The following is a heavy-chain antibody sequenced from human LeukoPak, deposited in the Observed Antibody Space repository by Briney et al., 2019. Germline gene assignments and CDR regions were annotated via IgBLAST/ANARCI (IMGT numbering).Heavy chain of an antibody. D-gene: IGHD1-26*01. V-gene: IGHV1-18*04. CDR1: GYTFTGYY. CDR2: ISAYNGNT. J-gene: IGHJ6*03. Sequence: ASVKVSCKASGYTFTGYYMHWVRQAPGQGLEWMGWISAYNGNTNYAQKLQGRVTMTTDTSTSTAYMELRSLRSDDTAVYYCARDRLVGASSPVTYYYYMDVWGKGTTVTISS. CDR3: ARDRLVGASSPVTYYYYMDV.